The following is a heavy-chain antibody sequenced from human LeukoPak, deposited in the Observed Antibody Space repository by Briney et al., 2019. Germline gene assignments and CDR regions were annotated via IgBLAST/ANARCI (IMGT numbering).Heavy chain of an antibody. CDR3: AREWFQGKTAGIPWFDP. CDR2: INHSGST. D-gene: IGHD2-21*02. V-gene: IGHV4-34*01. J-gene: IGHJ5*02. Sequence: SETLSLTRAVYGGSFSGYYWSWIRQPPGKGLEWIGEINHSGSTNDNPSPKSLVTISVDKSTNPFSLKLSSVTAAATAVYYCAREWFQGKTAGIPWFDPWGQGTLVTVSS. CDR1: GGSFSGYY.